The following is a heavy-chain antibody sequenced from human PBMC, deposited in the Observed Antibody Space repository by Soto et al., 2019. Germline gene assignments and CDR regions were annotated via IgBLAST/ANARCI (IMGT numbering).Heavy chain of an antibody. CDR2: IYYSGST. CDR3: ARHAGTNYYYYGMDV. CDR1: GGSISSSSYY. J-gene: IGHJ6*02. D-gene: IGHD6-13*01. Sequence: SETLSLTCTVSGGSISSSSYYWGWIRQPPGKGLEWIGSIYYSGSTYYNPSLKSRVTMSVDTSKNQFSLKLSSVTAADTAVYYCARHAGTNYYYYGMDVWGQGTTVTVSS. V-gene: IGHV4-39*01.